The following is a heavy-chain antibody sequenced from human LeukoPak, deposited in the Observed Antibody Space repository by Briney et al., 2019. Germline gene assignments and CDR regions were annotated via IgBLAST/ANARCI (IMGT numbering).Heavy chain of an antibody. CDR3: ARSPSGSYPD. Sequence: SETLSLTCTVSGGSISSTNNYWAWIRQPPGKGLEWIGSISYSGSTSYNLALKRRVTMSIDTSKNHFSLRLSSMTAADTATYYCARSPSGSYPDWGQGTLVTVSS. V-gene: IGHV4-39*07. J-gene: IGHJ4*02. CDR1: GGSISSTNNY. D-gene: IGHD1-26*01. CDR2: ISYSGST.